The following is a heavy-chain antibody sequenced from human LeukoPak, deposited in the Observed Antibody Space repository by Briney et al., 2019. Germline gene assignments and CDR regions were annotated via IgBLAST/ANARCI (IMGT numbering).Heavy chain of an antibody. CDR3: APGNSGYYFV. Sequence: SETLSLTCAVYGGSFSGYYWSWIRQPPGKGLEWIGYIYYSGSTNYNSSFKSRVTISIDTSKNQFSLKLNSVTAADTALYYCAPGNSGYYFVWGQGTLVTVSS. J-gene: IGHJ4*02. V-gene: IGHV4-59*12. CDR1: GGSFSGYY. D-gene: IGHD3-22*01. CDR2: IYYSGST.